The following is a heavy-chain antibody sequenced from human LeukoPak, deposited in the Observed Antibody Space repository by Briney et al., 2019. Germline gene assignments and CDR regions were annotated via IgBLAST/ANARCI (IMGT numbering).Heavy chain of an antibody. CDR2: IYYSGST. CDR3: ARGTPLRRDALDI. Sequence: PSQTLSLTCTVSGVSISSGAYYWSWIRQHPGKGLEWIGYIYYSGSTYYNPSLKSRVTISVDTSKNQFSLKLSSVTAADTAMYYCARGTPLRRDALDIWGQGTMVTVSS. V-gene: IGHV4-31*03. CDR1: GVSISSGAYY. J-gene: IGHJ3*02. D-gene: IGHD5-12*01.